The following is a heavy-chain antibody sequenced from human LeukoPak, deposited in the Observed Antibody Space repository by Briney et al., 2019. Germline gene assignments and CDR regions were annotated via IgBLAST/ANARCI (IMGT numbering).Heavy chain of an antibody. CDR2: IYYSGST. Sequence: SETLSLTCTVSGGSISSSNYYWGWIRQPPGKGLEWIGSIYYSGSTYYNPSLKSRVTISVDTSKNQFSLKLSSVTAADTAVYYCARDPGTTVTIGSEDAFDIWGQGTMVTVSS. CDR3: ARDPGTTVTIGSEDAFDI. D-gene: IGHD4-17*01. V-gene: IGHV4-39*07. CDR1: GGSISSSNYY. J-gene: IGHJ3*02.